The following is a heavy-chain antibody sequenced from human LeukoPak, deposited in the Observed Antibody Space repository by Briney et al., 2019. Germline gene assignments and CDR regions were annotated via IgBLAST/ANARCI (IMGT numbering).Heavy chain of an antibody. D-gene: IGHD5-12*01. Sequence: GGSLRLSCAGSGFTFSSYSMNWVRQAPGKGLEWVSSISSGGTYIYYADSVKGRFTISRDNSKNSLYLQMNSLRAEDTAVYYCARDRSGYSGYECQAYWGQGTLVTVSS. CDR3: ARDRSGYSGYECQAY. CDR1: GFTFSSYS. J-gene: IGHJ4*02. V-gene: IGHV3-21*01. CDR2: ISSGGTYI.